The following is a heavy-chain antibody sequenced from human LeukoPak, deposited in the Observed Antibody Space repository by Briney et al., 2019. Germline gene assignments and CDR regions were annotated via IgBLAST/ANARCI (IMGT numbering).Heavy chain of an antibody. CDR2: ISWNSGSI. V-gene: IGHV3-9*01. Sequence: GGSLRLSCAASGFTFDDYAVHWVRQAPGKGLEWVSGISWNSGSIGYADPVKGRFTISRDNAKNSLYLQMNSLRAEDTALYYCAKWAYSSLRLGEYYFDYWGQGTLVTVSS. J-gene: IGHJ4*02. D-gene: IGHD6-6*01. CDR3: AKWAYSSLRLGEYYFDY. CDR1: GFTFDDYA.